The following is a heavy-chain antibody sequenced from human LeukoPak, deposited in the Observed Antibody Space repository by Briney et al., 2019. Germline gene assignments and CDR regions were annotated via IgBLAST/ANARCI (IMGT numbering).Heavy chain of an antibody. CDR3: ATAHLHYDLWSGRNPMDV. V-gene: IGHV1-24*01. D-gene: IGHD3-3*01. Sequence: GASVKVSCKVSGYTLTELSMHWVRQAPGKGLEWMGGFDPEDGETIYAQKFQGRVTMTEDTSTDTAYMELSSLRSEDTAVYYCATAHLHYDLWSGRNPMDVWGKGTMVTVSS. CDR1: GYTLTELS. CDR2: FDPEDGET. J-gene: IGHJ6*03.